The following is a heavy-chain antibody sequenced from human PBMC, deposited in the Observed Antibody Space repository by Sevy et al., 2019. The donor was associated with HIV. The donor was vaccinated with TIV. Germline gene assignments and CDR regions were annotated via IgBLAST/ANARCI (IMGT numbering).Heavy chain of an antibody. CDR3: ARGDYYGSGSYYCLYYYYYYGMDV. Sequence: ASVKVSCKASGYTFTSYYMHWVRQAPGQGLEWMGIINPSGGSTSYAQKLQGRVTMTRETSTSTVYLELSSLRSEDTAVYYCARGDYYGSGSYYCLYYYYYYGMDVWGQGTTVTVSS. CDR2: INPSGGST. J-gene: IGHJ6*02. CDR1: GYTFTSYY. D-gene: IGHD3-10*01. V-gene: IGHV1-46*01.